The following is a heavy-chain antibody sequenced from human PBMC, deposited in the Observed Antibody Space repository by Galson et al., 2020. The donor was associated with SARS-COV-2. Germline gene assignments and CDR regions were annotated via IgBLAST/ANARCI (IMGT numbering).Heavy chain of an antibody. V-gene: IGHV4-59*01. CDR3: ARAPHYDFRFDP. CDR2: IYFDGDT. CDR1: GGSIENYY. D-gene: IGHD3-3*01. J-gene: IGHJ5*02. Sequence: SETLSLTCTVSGGSIENYYWSWIRQPPGKGLEWIGYIYFDGDTYYNPSLKSRVTISLDTSKKQFSPKLTSVTAGDTAVYYCARAPHYDFRFDPWGQGTLVTVSS.